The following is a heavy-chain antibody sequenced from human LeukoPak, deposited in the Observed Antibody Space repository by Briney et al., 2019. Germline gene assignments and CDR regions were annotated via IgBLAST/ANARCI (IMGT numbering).Heavy chain of an antibody. CDR2: ISGSGGST. V-gene: IGHV3-23*01. J-gene: IGHJ4*02. CDR1: GFTFSNYA. D-gene: IGHD3-10*01. CDR3: AKDTDYYGSGSDY. Sequence: PGGSLRLSCAASGFTFSNYAMSWVRQAPGKGLEWVSAISGSGGSTYYADSVKGRFTISRDNSKNTLYLQMNSLGAEDTAVYYCAKDTDYYGSGSDYWGQGTLVTVSS.